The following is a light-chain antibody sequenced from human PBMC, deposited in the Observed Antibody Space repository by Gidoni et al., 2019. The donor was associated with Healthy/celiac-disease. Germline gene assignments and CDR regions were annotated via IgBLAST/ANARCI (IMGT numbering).Light chain of an antibody. J-gene: IGKJ4*01. CDR2: LGS. CDR3: MQALQTPLT. Sequence: DIVLTQSPLSLPVTPGEPASISCRSSQSLLHFNGYNYLDWYLQKPGQSPQLLIYLGSNRASGVPDRFSGSGSGTDFTLKISRVEAEDVGVYYCMQALQTPLTFGGXTKVEIK. CDR1: QSLLHFNGYNY. V-gene: IGKV2-28*01.